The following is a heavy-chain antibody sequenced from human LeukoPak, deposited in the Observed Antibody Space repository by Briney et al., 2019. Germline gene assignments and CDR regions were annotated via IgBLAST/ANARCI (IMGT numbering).Heavy chain of an antibody. Sequence: PGGSLRLSCAASGFTFSSYSMNWVRPAPGEGLERVSSISSSSSYIYYAGSVKGRFTISRDNAKNSLYLQMNSLRAEDTAVYYCARAGIGDYYDSSGYPEGLWGQGTLVTVSS. CDR2: ISSSSSYI. V-gene: IGHV3-21*01. D-gene: IGHD3-22*01. J-gene: IGHJ4*02. CDR1: GFTFSSYS. CDR3: ARAGIGDYYDSSGYPEGL.